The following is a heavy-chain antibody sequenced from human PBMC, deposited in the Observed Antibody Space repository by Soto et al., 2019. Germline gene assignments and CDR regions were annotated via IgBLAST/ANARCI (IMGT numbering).Heavy chain of an antibody. Sequence: SETLSLTCTVSGGSISSYYWSWIRQPPGKGLEWIGYIYYSGSTNYNPSLKSRVTISVDTSKNQFSLKLSSVTAADTAVYYCASSSMVDCSGGSCYLNWFDPWGQGTLVTVSS. CDR3: ASSSMVDCSGGSCYLNWFDP. J-gene: IGHJ5*02. V-gene: IGHV4-59*01. CDR2: IYYSGST. D-gene: IGHD2-15*01. CDR1: GGSISSYY.